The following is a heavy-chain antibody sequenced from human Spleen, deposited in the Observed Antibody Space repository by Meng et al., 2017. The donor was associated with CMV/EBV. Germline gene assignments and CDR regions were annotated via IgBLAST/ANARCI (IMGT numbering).Heavy chain of an antibody. CDR1: GIPLREYK. J-gene: IGHJ5*01. CDR3: ARDFSAVHNWLDS. CDR2: ISSSENII. Sequence: YGIPLREYKIGWIGQGPRKGMEWHSQISSSENIIYYAGYVKGRFNITRDNAKESLYLQMNSLRAEDTAVYYCARDFSAVHNWLDSWGQRTLVTVSS. D-gene: IGHD1-26*01. V-gene: IGHV3-11*04.